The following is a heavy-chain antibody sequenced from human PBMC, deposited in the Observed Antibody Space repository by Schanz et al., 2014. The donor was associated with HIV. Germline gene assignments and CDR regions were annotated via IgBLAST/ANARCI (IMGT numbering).Heavy chain of an antibody. J-gene: IGHJ2*01. D-gene: IGHD1-26*01. CDR3: VRAASFHFDKEGYYRNWYFDF. CDR1: GYTFSDYD. Sequence: QVQLVQSGPEVKKPGASVRVSCETSGYTFSDYDINWVRQAPGQGLEWMGWVNPESGNTGMAAKFLGRLSLPRFASTGTAYMELDSLRSEDTAIYYCVRAASFHFDKEGYYRNWYFDFWGRGTLVAVSS. V-gene: IGHV1-8*02. CDR2: VNPESGNT.